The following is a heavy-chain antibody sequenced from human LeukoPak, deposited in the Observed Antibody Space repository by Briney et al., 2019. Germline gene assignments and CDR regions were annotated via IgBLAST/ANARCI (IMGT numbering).Heavy chain of an antibody. CDR3: AREQGYYSVPGY. J-gene: IGHJ4*02. Sequence: GGSLRLSCAASGFTFSSYWMHWVRQAPGKGPVWVARIRNDGSSTDYADSVKGRFTISRDNANNTLYLQMNSLRAEDTAMYYCAREQGYYSVPGYWGQGTLVTVSS. D-gene: IGHD3-22*01. V-gene: IGHV3-74*01. CDR2: IRNDGSST. CDR1: GFTFSSYW.